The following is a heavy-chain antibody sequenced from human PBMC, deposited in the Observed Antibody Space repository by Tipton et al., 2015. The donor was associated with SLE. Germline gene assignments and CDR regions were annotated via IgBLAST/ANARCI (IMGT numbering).Heavy chain of an antibody. J-gene: IGHJ3*02. CDR3: ARGRISYYDSSGYYAFDI. Sequence: TLSLTCTVSGGSISSGGYYWSWIRQHPGKGLEWIGYIYYSGSTYYNPSLKSRVTISVDTSKNQFSLKLSSVTAADTAVYYCARGRISYYDSSGYYAFDIWCQGTMVTVSA. D-gene: IGHD3-22*01. V-gene: IGHV4-31*03. CDR2: IYYSGST. CDR1: GGSISSGGYY.